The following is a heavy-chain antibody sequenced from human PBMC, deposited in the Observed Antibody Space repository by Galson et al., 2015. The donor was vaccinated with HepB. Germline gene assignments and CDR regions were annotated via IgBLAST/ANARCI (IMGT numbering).Heavy chain of an antibody. D-gene: IGHD3-10*01. CDR3: ARGREVGHGSGSYWPNYYYGIDV. CDR2: IYSGGST. Sequence: SLRLSCAGSGFTVSSNYMSWVRQAPGKGLEWVSVIYSGGSTYYADSVKGRFTISRHNSKNTLYLQMNSLRAEDTAVYYCARGREVGHGSGSYWPNYYYGIDVWGQGTTVTVSS. CDR1: GFTVSSNY. V-gene: IGHV3-53*04. J-gene: IGHJ6*02.